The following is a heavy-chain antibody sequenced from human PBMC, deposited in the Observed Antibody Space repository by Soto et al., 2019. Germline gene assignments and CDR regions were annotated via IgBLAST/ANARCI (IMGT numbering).Heavy chain of an antibody. J-gene: IGHJ4*02. CDR1: GFSLSTSGVG. CDR3: SHRTYFTSGRPFDY. V-gene: IGHV2-5*02. D-gene: IGHD3-10*01. Sequence: QITLKESGPTLVKPTQTLTLTCTFSGFSLSTSGVGVDWIRQPPGKALEWLAVIYWDDKTHYSPSLSSRITVTWATSKNQVVLTLTNMDPVDTATYYCSHRTYFTSGRPFDYWGQGTLVTVSS. CDR2: IYWDDKT.